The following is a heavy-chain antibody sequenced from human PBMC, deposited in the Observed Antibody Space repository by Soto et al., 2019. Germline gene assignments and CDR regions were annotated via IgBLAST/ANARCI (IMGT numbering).Heavy chain of an antibody. D-gene: IGHD2-21*02. CDR3: ARHSIAYCGGDCYSFDY. V-gene: IGHV4-59*08. J-gene: IGHJ4*02. CDR1: GGSISVYY. CDR2: IYYSGST. Sequence: SETLSLTCTVSGGSISVYYWSWIRQPPGKGLEWIGYIYYSGSTNYNPSLKSRVTISVDTSKNQFSLKLSSVTAADTAVYYCARHSIAYCGGDCYSFDYWGQGTLVTVSS.